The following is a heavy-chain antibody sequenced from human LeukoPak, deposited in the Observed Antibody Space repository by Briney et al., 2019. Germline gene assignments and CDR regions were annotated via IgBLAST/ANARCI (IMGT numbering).Heavy chain of an antibody. CDR3: ARVPHYDILTGYTQTNYYYGMDI. J-gene: IGHJ6*02. CDR2: IYYSGST. D-gene: IGHD3-9*01. V-gene: IGHV4-59*01. CDR1: GGSISSYY. Sequence: SETLSLTCTVSGGSISSYYWSWIRQPPGKGLEWIGYIYYSGSTNYNPPLKSRVTISVDTSKNQFSLKLSSVTAADTAVYYCARVPHYDILTGYTQTNYYYGMDIWGQGTTVTVSS.